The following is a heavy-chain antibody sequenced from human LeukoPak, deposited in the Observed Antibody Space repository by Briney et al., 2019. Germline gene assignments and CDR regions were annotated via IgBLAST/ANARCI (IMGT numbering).Heavy chain of an antibody. J-gene: IGHJ4*02. CDR2: IYSGGST. CDR3: ARDERWIQFNY. Sequence: GVSLRLSCAASGFTVSSNYMSWVRQAPGKGLEWVSVIYSGGSTYYADSVKGRFTISRDNSKNTLYLQMNSLRAEDTAIYYCARDERWIQFNYWGQGTLVTVSS. CDR1: GFTVSSNY. V-gene: IGHV3-53*01. D-gene: IGHD5-18*01.